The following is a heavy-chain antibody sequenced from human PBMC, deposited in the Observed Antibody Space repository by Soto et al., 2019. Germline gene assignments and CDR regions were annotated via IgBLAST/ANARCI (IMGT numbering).Heavy chain of an antibody. CDR1: GFTFSSYA. V-gene: IGHV3-23*01. Sequence: EVQLLESGGGLVQPGGSLRLSCAASGFTFSSYAMSWVRQAPGKGLEWVSAISGSGGSTYYADSVKGRFTISRDNSKNTLYLQMNSLRDEDTAVYYCAKPLTPYSSSDYWGQGTLVTVSS. J-gene: IGHJ4*02. D-gene: IGHD6-6*01. CDR2: ISGSGGST. CDR3: AKPLTPYSSSDY.